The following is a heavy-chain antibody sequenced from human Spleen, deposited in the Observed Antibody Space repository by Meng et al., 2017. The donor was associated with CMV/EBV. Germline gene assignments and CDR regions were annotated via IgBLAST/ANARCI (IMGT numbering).Heavy chain of an antibody. CDR3: ARDCSSTSCYRFLY. CDR1: GFTFSSYA. D-gene: IGHD2-2*01. CDR2: ISYDGSNK. J-gene: IGHJ4*02. V-gene: IGHV3-30*04. Sequence: GESLKISCAASGFTFSSYAMHWVRQAPGKGLEWVAVISYDGSNKYYADSAKGRFTISRDNSKNTLYLQMNSLRAEDTAVYYCARDCSSTSCYRFLYWGQGTLVTVSS.